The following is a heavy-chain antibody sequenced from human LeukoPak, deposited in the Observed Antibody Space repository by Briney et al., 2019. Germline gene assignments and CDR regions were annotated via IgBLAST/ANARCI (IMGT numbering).Heavy chain of an antibody. J-gene: IGHJ4*02. CDR3: ARGIGYCSSTSCYFFDF. V-gene: IGHV3-21*01. CDR2: ISSSSSYT. CDR1: GFIFDDYG. Sequence: GGSLRLSCAASGFIFDDYGMNWVRQAPGKGLEWVASISSSSSYTYYADSVKGRFTISRDNAKNSLYLQMNSLRVEDTAVYYCARGIGYCSSTSCYFFDFWGQGTLVTVSS. D-gene: IGHD2-2*01.